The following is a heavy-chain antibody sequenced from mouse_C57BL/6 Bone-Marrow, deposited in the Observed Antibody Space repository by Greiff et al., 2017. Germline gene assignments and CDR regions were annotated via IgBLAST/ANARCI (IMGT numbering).Heavy chain of an antibody. CDR3: ARDSNDAMDY. V-gene: IGHV1-59*01. Sequence: QVQLQQPGAELVRPGTSVKLSCKASGYTFTSYWMHWVKQRPGQGLDWIGVIDPSDSYTNYNQKFKGKATLTVDTSSSTAYMQLSSLTSEDSAVYYCARDSNDAMDYWGQGTSVTVSS. J-gene: IGHJ4*01. CDR2: IDPSDSYT. D-gene: IGHD2-5*01. CDR1: GYTFTSYW.